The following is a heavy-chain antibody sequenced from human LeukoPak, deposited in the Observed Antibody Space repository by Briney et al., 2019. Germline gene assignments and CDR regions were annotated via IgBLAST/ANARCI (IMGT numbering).Heavy chain of an antibody. CDR2: IIPIFGTA. CDR1: GGTFSSYA. D-gene: IGHD2-2*01. V-gene: IGHV1-69*01. Sequence: SSVKVSCKASGGTFSSYAISWVRQAPGQGLEWMGGIIPIFGTANYAQKFQGRVTITADESTSTAYMELSSLRSEDTAVYYCARMGYCSSTSCLGDAFDIWGQGTMVTVSS. J-gene: IGHJ3*02. CDR3: ARMGYCSSTSCLGDAFDI.